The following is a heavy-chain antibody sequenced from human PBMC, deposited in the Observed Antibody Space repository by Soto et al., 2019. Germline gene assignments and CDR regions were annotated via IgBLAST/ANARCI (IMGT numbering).Heavy chain of an antibody. CDR2: ISYDGSNK. CDR1: GFTFSNFG. V-gene: IGHV3-30*18. CDR3: VKDTCNSISCSSV. Sequence: QVQLVESGGGVVQPGRSLRLSCVASGFTFSNFGMHWVRQAPGKGLEWVAVISYDGSNKYYADSVKGRFTISSDNSKNTLYLQMNSLRAEDTAVYYCVKDTCNSISCSSVWGQGTLVTVSS. D-gene: IGHD2-2*01. J-gene: IGHJ4*02.